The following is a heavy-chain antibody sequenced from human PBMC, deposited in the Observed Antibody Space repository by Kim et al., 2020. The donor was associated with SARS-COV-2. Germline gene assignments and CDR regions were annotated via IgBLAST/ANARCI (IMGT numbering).Heavy chain of an antibody. V-gene: IGHV5-51*01. CDR3: ARHSDYYDSSPHAFDI. D-gene: IGHD3-22*01. CDR2: IYPGDSDT. J-gene: IGHJ3*02. CDR1: GYSFTSYW. Sequence: GESLKISCKGSGYSFTSYWIGWVRQMPGKGLEWMGIIYPGDSDTRYSPSFQGQVTISADKSISTAYLQWSSLKASDTAMYYCARHSDYYDSSPHAFDIWGQGTMVTVSS.